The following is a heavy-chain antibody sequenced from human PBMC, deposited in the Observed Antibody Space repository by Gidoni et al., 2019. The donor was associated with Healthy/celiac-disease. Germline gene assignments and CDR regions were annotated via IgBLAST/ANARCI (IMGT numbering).Heavy chain of an antibody. D-gene: IGHD1-1*01. Sequence: VQLVESGGGLVQPGGSLRLSWAASGFTVSRTYMSWVRQAPGKGLDWVSVSYTGGSTYYADSVKGRLTIARYKSKNTLYLQMNRLRAEDTAVYYCARVGMYDGYYYYGMAVWGQGTTVTVSS. J-gene: IGHJ6*02. CDR2: SYTGGST. CDR3: ARVGMYDGYYYYGMAV. V-gene: IGHV3-66*01. CDR1: GFTVSRTY.